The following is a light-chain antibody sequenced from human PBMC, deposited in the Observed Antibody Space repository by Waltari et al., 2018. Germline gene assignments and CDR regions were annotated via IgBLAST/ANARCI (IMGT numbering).Light chain of an antibody. CDR1: SSDVGGYNY. CDR2: VVT. Sequence: QSALTQPASVSGSPGQSITISCTGTSSDVGGYNYVSWYQQHPGKPPKLMIYVVTNRPSGVSNRFAGSKSGNPASLTISGLQAEDEADYYCSSYTGSSTIYVFGTGTKVTVL. V-gene: IGLV2-14*01. CDR3: SSYTGSSTIYV. J-gene: IGLJ1*01.